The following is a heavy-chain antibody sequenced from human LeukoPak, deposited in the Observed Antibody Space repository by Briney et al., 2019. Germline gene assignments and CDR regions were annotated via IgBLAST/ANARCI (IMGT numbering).Heavy chain of an antibody. J-gene: IGHJ6*03. D-gene: IGHD4-17*01. CDR1: GGSISSSNW. Sequence: PSGTLSLTCAVSGGSISSSNWWSWVRQPPGKGLEWIGEIYHSGSTNYNPSLKSRVTISVDTSKNQFSLKLSSVTAADTAVYYCARGLLGDYVDYYYYYMDVWGKGTTVTVSS. CDR3: ARGLLGDYVDYYYYYMDV. V-gene: IGHV4-4*02. CDR2: IYHSGST.